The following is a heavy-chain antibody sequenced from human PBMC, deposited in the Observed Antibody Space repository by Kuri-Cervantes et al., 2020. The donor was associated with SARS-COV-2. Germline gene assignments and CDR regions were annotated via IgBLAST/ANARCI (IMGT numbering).Heavy chain of an antibody. V-gene: IGHV4-59*08. CDR3: ARLQWSVAGPYYFDY. J-gene: IGHJ4*02. CDR2: IYSSGST. D-gene: IGHD6-19*01. CDR1: GDSISSYY. Sequence: SETLSLTCTVSGDSISSYYWSWIRQPPGKGLEWIGFIYSSGSTNYNPSLKSRVTISVDTSKNQFSLKLSSVTAADTAVYYCARLQWSVAGPYYFDYWGQGTLVTVSS.